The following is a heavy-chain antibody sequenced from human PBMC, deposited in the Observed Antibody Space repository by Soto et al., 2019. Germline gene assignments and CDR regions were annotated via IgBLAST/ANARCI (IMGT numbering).Heavy chain of an antibody. CDR3: ASANTATYYGMDV. CDR1: GGSVSSGSYY. V-gene: IGHV4-61*01. Sequence: QVQLQESGPGLVKPSETLSLTCTVFGGSVSSGSYYWSWIRQPPGKGLEWIGYIYYSGSTNYNPSLKSRVTISVDTSKNQFSLKLSSVTAADTAVYYCASANTATYYGMDVWGQGTTVTVSS. D-gene: IGHD5-18*01. J-gene: IGHJ6*02. CDR2: IYYSGST.